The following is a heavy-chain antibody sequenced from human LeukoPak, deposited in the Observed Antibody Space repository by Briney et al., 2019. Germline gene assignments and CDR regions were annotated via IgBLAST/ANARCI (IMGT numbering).Heavy chain of an antibody. CDR2: SNHFGST. CDR1: GESFSGYF. Sequence: SETLSLTCAVSGESFSGYFWTWIRQPPGKGLEWIGESNHFGSTDYNPSLKRRVTISVDTSKNQFSLDVRSVTDADTAVYFCARGRLQLRSFPLPYNHYAIDFWGQGTTVTVSS. V-gene: IGHV4-34*01. CDR3: ARGRLQLRSFPLPYNHYAIDF. D-gene: IGHD4-17*01. J-gene: IGHJ6*02.